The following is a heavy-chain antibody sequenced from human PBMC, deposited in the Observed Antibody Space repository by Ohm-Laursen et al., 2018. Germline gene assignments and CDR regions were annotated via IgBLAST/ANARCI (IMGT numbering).Heavy chain of an antibody. V-gene: IGHV4-59*01. J-gene: IGHJ3*02. Sequence: PSQTLSLTCTVSGGSISSYYCSWIRQPAGKGLEWIGYIYYSGSTNYNPSLKSRVTISVDTSKNQFSLKLSSVTAADTAVYYCASATKYYDFWSGMNAFDIWGQGTMVTVSS. CDR2: IYYSGST. CDR3: ASATKYYDFWSGMNAFDI. CDR1: GGSISSYY. D-gene: IGHD3-3*01.